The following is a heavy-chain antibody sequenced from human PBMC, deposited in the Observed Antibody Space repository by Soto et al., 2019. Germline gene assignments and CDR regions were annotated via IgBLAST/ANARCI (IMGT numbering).Heavy chain of an antibody. CDR2: IIPSVGRA. Sequence: ASVKVSCKASGDTFTSYDMSWVRQAPGQGLEWMGMIIPSVGRANYAQKFQGRVTMTRDTSTSTAYMELSSLRSEDTAVYYCATLLWASQPNDFDYWGQGTLVTVSS. CDR3: ATLLWASQPNDFDY. J-gene: IGHJ4*02. CDR1: GDTFTSYD. D-gene: IGHD1-26*01. V-gene: IGHV1-46*01.